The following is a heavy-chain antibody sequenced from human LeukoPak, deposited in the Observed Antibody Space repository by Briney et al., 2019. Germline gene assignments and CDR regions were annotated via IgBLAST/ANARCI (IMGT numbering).Heavy chain of an antibody. J-gene: IGHJ3*02. V-gene: IGHV1-58*02. Sequence: GTSVKFSCKASGFTFTSSAMQWVRQARGQRLEWIGWIVVGSGNTNYAQKFQERVTITRDMSTSTAYMELSSLRSEDTAVYYCAANPAGQLAASDIWGQGTMVTVSS. CDR3: AANPAGQLAASDI. CDR1: GFTFTSSA. CDR2: IVVGSGNT. D-gene: IGHD6-13*01.